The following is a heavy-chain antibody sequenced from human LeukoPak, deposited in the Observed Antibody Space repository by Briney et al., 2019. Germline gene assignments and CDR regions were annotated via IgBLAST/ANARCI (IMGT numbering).Heavy chain of an antibody. CDR2: IYYSGST. Sequence: SETLSLTCTVSGGSVSSGSYYWSWIRQPPGKGLEGIGYIYYSGSTNYNPSLKSRVTISVDTSKNQFSLKLSSATAADTAVYYCARGFFGGLIVDDAFWGQGTMVTVSS. CDR3: ARGFFGGLIVDDAF. CDR1: GGSVSSGSYY. V-gene: IGHV4-61*01. J-gene: IGHJ3*01. D-gene: IGHD3-16*02.